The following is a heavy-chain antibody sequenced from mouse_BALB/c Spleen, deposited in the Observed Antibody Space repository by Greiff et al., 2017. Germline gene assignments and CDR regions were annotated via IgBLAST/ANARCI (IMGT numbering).Heavy chain of an antibody. CDR1: GYTFTSYW. V-gene: IGHV1-87*01. CDR3: ARDHYYGLDY. D-gene: IGHD1-2*01. Sequence: VKLMESGAELARPGASVKLSCKASGYTFTSYWMQWVKQRPGQGLEWIGAIYPGDGDTRYTQKFKGKATLTADKSSSTAYMQLSSLASEDSAVYYCARDHYYGLDYWGQGTTLTVSS. J-gene: IGHJ2*01. CDR2: IYPGDGDT.